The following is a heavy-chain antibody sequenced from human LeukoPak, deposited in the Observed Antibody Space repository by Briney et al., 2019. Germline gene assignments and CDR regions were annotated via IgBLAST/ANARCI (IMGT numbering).Heavy chain of an antibody. V-gene: IGHV3-43*01. CDR2: ISWDGGST. CDR1: GFTFDDYT. D-gene: IGHD3-10*01. J-gene: IGHJ4*02. Sequence: PGGSLRLSCAASGFTFDDYTMHWVRQAPGKGLEWVSLISWDGGSTYYADSVKGRFTISRDNSKNSLYLQMNSLRTEDTALYYCAKDGIVGHYYGSGSYFDYWGQGTLVTVSS. CDR3: AKDGIVGHYYGSGSYFDY.